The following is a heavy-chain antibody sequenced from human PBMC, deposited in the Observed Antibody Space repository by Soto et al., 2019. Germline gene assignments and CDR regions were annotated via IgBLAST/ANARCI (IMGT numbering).Heavy chain of an antibody. CDR1: GFTFSSNG. CDR3: AKNGLSNSSSAIDS. V-gene: IGHV3-23*01. CDR2: ISGSGRNT. D-gene: IGHD2-8*01. J-gene: IGHJ4*02. Sequence: GGSLRLSCATSGFTFSSNGMSWVRQAPGKGLDWVSGISGSGRNTYYADSVKGRFTISRDNSKNTLFLQMNSLRAEDTAVYYCAKNGLSNSSSAIDSWGQGTLVTVSS.